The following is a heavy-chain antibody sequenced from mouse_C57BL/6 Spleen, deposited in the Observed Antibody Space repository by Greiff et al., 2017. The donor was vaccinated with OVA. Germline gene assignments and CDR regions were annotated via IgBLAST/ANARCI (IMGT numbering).Heavy chain of an antibody. J-gene: IGHJ1*03. D-gene: IGHD2-12*01. CDR2: IYPGDGDT. Sequence: QVQLQQSGPELVKPGASVKISCKASGYAFSSSWMNWVKQRPGKGLEWIGRIYPGDGDTNYNGKFKGKATLTADKSSSTAYMQLSSLTSEDSAVYFCARELLRYFDVWGTGTTVTVSS. CDR1: GYAFSSSW. CDR3: ARELLRYFDV. V-gene: IGHV1-82*01.